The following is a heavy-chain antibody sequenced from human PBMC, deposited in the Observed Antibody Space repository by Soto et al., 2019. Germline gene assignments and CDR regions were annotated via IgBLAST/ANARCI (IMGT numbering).Heavy chain of an antibody. CDR3: ARGRYCLTGRCFPNWFDS. CDR1: GDSISTVDYF. V-gene: IGHV4-30-4*01. Sequence: QVQLLESGPGLVKPSQTLSLTCSVSGDSISTVDYFWALVRQPPGQALEYIGYIYKSATTYYNPTFESRVAISIDTSKSQFSLNVTSLTASDTAVYFCARGRYCLTGRCFPNWFDSWGQGTLVTVSS. CDR2: IYKSATT. D-gene: IGHD2-15*01. J-gene: IGHJ5*01.